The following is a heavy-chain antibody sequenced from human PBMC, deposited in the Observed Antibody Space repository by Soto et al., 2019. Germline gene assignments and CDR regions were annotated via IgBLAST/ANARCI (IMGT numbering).Heavy chain of an antibody. J-gene: IGHJ6*03. CDR1: GFTFSSYG. V-gene: IGHV3-30*18. CDR2: ISYDGTNK. CDR3: AKMPSRLRDDYYYYYMDV. Sequence: QVQLVESGGGVVQPGGSLRLSCAASGFTFSSYGMHWVRQAPGKGLEWVAVISYDGTNKYYADSVKGRFTISRDNSKHTLYLQMNSLRAKDTAVYYCAKMPSRLRDDYYYYYMDVWGKGTTVTVSS. D-gene: IGHD2-2*01.